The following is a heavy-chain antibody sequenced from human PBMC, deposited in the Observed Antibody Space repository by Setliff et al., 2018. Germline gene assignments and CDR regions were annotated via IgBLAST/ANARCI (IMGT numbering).Heavy chain of an antibody. Sequence: GGSLRLSCAASGFTFSTYRMHWVRQAPGKGLEWVAVILDDGVKKYHADSVKGRFTLSRDNAKSSLYLQMNSLRAEDTAVYYCARDIVPSYWGQGTLVTVSS. V-gene: IGHV3-33*08. D-gene: IGHD3-16*02. J-gene: IGHJ4*02. CDR1: GFTFSTYR. CDR3: ARDIVPSY. CDR2: ILDDGVKK.